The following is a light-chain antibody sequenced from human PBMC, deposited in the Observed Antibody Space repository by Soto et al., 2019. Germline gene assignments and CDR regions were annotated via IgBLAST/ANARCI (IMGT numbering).Light chain of an antibody. V-gene: IGLV1-51*01. CDR3: GTWDTSLSVVV. Sequence: QSMLTQPPSVSAAPGQKVTISCSGSSSNIGNNYVSWYQQVPGTAPKLLIYDSNKRPSGIPDRFSGSKSGTSATLGITGLQTGDEADYYCGTWDTSLSVVVFGGGTKVTVL. CDR2: DSN. CDR1: SSNIGNNY. J-gene: IGLJ2*01.